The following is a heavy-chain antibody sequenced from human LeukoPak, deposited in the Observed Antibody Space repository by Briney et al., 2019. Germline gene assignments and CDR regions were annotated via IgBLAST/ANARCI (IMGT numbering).Heavy chain of an antibody. J-gene: IGHJ6*03. CDR3: ARMSGSYFPSFYYYMDV. CDR1: GGSFSGYY. CDR2: INHSGST. D-gene: IGHD1-26*01. V-gene: IGHV4-34*01. Sequence: SETLSLTCAVYGGSFSGYYWSWIRQPPGKGLEWIGEINHSGSTNYNPSLKSRVTISVDTSKNQFSLKLSSVTAADTAVYYCARMSGSYFPSFYYYMDVWGKGTTVTISS.